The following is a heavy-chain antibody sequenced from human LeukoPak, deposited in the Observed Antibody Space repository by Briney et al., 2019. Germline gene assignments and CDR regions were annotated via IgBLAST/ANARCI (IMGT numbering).Heavy chain of an antibody. CDR3: ARDGVTYCGGDCYLPEYY. CDR1: GFTFSSYS. Sequence: GGSLRLSCAASGFTFSSYSMNWVRQAPGKGLEWVSSISSSSSYIYYADSVKGRFTISRDNAKNSLYLQMNSLRAEDTAVYYCARDGVTYCGGDCYLPEYYWGQGTLVTVSS. J-gene: IGHJ4*02. CDR2: ISSSSSYI. V-gene: IGHV3-21*01. D-gene: IGHD2-21*02.